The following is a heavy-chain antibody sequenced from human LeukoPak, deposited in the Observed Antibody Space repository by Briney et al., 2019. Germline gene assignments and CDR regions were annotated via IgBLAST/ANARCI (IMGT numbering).Heavy chain of an antibody. Sequence: GASVKVSCKASGYTFTSYGISWVRQAPGQGLEWMGWISAYNGSTNYAQKLQGRVTMTTDTSTSTAYMELRSLRADDTAVYYCARDQDYGDLTLQPQFDYWGQGTLVTVSS. V-gene: IGHV1-18*01. J-gene: IGHJ4*02. D-gene: IGHD4-17*01. CDR1: GYTFTSYG. CDR2: ISAYNGST. CDR3: ARDQDYGDLTLQPQFDY.